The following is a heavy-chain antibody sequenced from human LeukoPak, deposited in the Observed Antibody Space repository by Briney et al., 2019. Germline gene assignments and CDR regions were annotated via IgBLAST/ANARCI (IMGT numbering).Heavy chain of an antibody. CDR1: GGTFSSYA. Sequence: GASVKVSCKASGGTFSSYAISWVRQAPGQGLEWMGRIIPILGIANYAQKCQGRVTITADKSTSTAYMELSSLRSEDTAVYYCARGVAGTTGEYYFDYWGQGTLVTVSS. V-gene: IGHV1-69*04. CDR2: IIPILGIA. CDR3: ARGVAGTTGEYYFDY. D-gene: IGHD6-19*01. J-gene: IGHJ4*02.